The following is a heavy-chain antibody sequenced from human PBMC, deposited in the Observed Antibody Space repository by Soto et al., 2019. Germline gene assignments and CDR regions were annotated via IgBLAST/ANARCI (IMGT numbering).Heavy chain of an antibody. D-gene: IGHD2-15*01. Sequence: QVQLQESGPGLVKPSQTLSLTCTVSGGSISSGGYYWSWIRQHPGKGLEWIGYIYYSGSTYYNPSLKSRVTISVDTSKNQFSLKLSSVTAADTAVYYCARVSSLGYCSGGSCHRMLIDLRYFDLWGRGTLVTVSS. J-gene: IGHJ2*01. CDR1: GGSISSGGYY. CDR3: ARVSSLGYCSGGSCHRMLIDLRYFDL. CDR2: IYYSGST. V-gene: IGHV4-31*03.